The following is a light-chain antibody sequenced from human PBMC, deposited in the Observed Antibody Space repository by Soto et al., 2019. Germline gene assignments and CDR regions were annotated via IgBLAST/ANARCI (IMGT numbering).Light chain of an antibody. J-gene: IGKJ1*01. Sequence: EIQMTQSPSSLSASVGDRVTITCRASQSISDYLSWYQQKPRKVPKLLIYGASSLQTGVPSRFSGSGSGTEFTLTITNLQPDDFATFYCQQYSTFPRTFGQGTKVDI. CDR3: QQYSTFPRT. V-gene: IGKV1-39*01. CDR1: QSISDY. CDR2: GAS.